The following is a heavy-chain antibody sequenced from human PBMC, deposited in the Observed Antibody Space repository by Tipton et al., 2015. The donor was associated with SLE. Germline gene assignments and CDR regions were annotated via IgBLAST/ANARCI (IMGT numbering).Heavy chain of an antibody. J-gene: IGHJ4*02. Sequence: TLSLSCTVSGGSISSYYWSWIRQPPGKGLEWIGYIYTSGSTNYNPSLKRRVTISVDTSKNQFSLKLSSVTAADTAVYYCARGGSVGGFSLYYFDYWGQGTLVTVSS. V-gene: IGHV4-4*08. CDR2: IYTSGST. CDR1: GGSISSYY. D-gene: IGHD3-16*01. CDR3: ARGGSVGGFSLYYFDY.